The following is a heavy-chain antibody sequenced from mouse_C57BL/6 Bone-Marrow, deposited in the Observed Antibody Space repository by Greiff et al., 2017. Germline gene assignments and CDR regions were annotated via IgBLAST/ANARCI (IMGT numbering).Heavy chain of an antibody. CDR3: ARKGDGYPYYAMDY. D-gene: IGHD2-3*01. J-gene: IGHJ4*01. Sequence: VKLQESGPGLVQPSQSLSITCTVSGFSLTSYGVHWVRQSPGKGLEWLGVIWSGGSTDYNAAFISRLSISKDNSKSQVFFKMNSLQADDTAIYYCARKGDGYPYYAMDYWGQGTSVTVSS. V-gene: IGHV2-2*01. CDR2: IWSGGST. CDR1: GFSLTSYG.